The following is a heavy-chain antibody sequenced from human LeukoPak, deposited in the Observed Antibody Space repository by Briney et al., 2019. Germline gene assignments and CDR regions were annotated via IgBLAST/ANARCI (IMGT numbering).Heavy chain of an antibody. J-gene: IGHJ4*02. CDR2: IWSDGSNK. Sequence: PGGSLRLSCAASGFTFSSYGIHWVRQAPGKGLEWVAVIWSDGSNKYYADSVKGRSTISRDNSKNTLYLQMNSLRAEDTAVYYCALGEYQLLPDYWGQGTLVTVSS. CDR1: GFTFSSYG. V-gene: IGHV3-33*08. CDR3: ALGEYQLLPDY. D-gene: IGHD2-2*01.